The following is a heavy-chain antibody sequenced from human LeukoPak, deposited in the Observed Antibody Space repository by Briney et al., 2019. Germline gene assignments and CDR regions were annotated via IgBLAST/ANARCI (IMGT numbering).Heavy chain of an antibody. CDR1: GGSFSGYY. J-gene: IGHJ6*04. V-gene: IGHV4-34*01. D-gene: IGHD2-2*01. CDR2: INHSGST. Sequence: SETLSLTCAVYGGSFSGYYWSWIRQPPGKGLEWIGEINHSGSTNYNPSLKSRVTISVDTSKNQFSLKLSSVTAADTAMYYCARALLEYCSSTSCRPAHYYYGMDVWGKGTTVTVSS. CDR3: ARALLEYCSSTSCRPAHYYYGMDV.